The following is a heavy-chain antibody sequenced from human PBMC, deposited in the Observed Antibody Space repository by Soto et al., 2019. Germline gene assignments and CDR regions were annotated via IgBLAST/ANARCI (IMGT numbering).Heavy chain of an antibody. V-gene: IGHV3-73*02. CDR1: GFTFSGSA. Sequence: EVQLVESGGGLVQPGGSLKLSCAASGFTFSGSAMHWVRQASGKGLEWVGRIRSKANSYATAYAASVKGRFTISRDDSKNTAYLQMNSLKTEDTAVYYCTSRLRGVIQNYYYYGMDVWGQGTTVTVSS. CDR2: IRSKANSYAT. J-gene: IGHJ6*02. D-gene: IGHD3-10*01. CDR3: TSRLRGVIQNYYYYGMDV.